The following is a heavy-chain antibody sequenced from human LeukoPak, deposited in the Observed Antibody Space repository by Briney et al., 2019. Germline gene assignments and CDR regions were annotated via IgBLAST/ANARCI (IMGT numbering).Heavy chain of an antibody. CDR2: FSATGGNT. V-gene: IGHV3-23*01. CDR3: AKVDPMGAHRPFDY. D-gene: IGHD1-26*01. J-gene: IGHJ4*02. Sequence: QPGGSLRLSCAASGFTFSSYAMSWVRQAPGKGLEWVSGFSATGGNTHYADSVKGRFTISRDNSKNTLYLQMNSLRAEDTAVYYCAKVDPMGAHRPFDYWGQGTLVTVSS. CDR1: GFTFSSYA.